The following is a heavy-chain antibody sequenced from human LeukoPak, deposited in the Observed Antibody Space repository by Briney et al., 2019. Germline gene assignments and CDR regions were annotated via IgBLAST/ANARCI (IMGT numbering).Heavy chain of an antibody. CDR1: GGSISRSSYY. CDR2: LYNTETT. J-gene: IGHJ6*03. Sequence: SETLSLTCSVSGGSISRSSYYWGWIRQPPGKGLEWIGSLYNTETTYYNPSLQSRVTISVDTSKNQFSLKLSSVTAADTAVYYCARALSRYYYYYMDVWGKGTTVTVSS. V-gene: IGHV4-39*07. CDR3: ARALSRYYYYYMDV.